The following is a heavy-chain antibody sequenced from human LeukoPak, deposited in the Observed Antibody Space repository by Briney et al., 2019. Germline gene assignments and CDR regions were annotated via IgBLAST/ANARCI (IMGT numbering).Heavy chain of an antibody. CDR1: GFSVSGNY. J-gene: IGHJ4*02. D-gene: IGHD3-10*01. Sequence: GGSLRLSCAASGFSVSGNYMSWARQAPGKGLEWVSVIYSGGSTYYPDSVKDRFTISRDNSKNTLYLQMNSLRAEDTAVYYCARSSWFGLILFDYWGQGTLGTVSS. V-gene: IGHV3-66*02. CDR2: IYSGGST. CDR3: ARSSWFGLILFDY.